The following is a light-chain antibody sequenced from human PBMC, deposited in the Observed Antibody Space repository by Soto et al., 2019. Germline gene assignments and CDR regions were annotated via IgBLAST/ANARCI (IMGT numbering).Light chain of an antibody. Sequence: DIQMTQSPSFSSASLVDIVTITCRASQGISSYLAWYQQKPGKAPKLLIYAASTLQSGVPSRFSGSGSGTEFTLTISSLQPEDFATYHCQQLNSYPHTFGGGTKVDIK. J-gene: IGKJ4*01. CDR1: QGISSY. V-gene: IGKV1-9*01. CDR2: AAS. CDR3: QQLNSYPHT.